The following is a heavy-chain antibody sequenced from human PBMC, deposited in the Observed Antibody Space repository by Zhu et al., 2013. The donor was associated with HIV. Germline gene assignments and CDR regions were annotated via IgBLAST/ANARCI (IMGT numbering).Heavy chain of an antibody. CDR2: IIPIFGTA. Sequence: QVQLVQSGAEVKKPGSSVKVSCKASGGTFSSYAISWVRQAPGQGLEWMGGIIPIFGTANYAQKFQGRVTITADESTSTAYMELSSLRSEDTAVYYCGLQYYYDSSGYYYPVDYWGQGTLVTVSS. D-gene: IGHD3-22*01. J-gene: IGHJ4*02. CDR3: GLQYYYDSSGYYYPVDY. CDR1: GGTFSSYA. V-gene: IGHV1-69*01.